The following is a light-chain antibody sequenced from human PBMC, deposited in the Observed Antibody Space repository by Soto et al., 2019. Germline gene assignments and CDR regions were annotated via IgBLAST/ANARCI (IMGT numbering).Light chain of an antibody. CDR2: EVY. CDR1: SSDVGGYNY. V-gene: IGLV2-8*01. Sequence: QSVPTQPPSASGSPGQSVTFSCTGTSSDVGGYNYVSWYQQYPGKAPKLMIYEVYKRPSGVPDRFSGSKSANTASLTVSGLQPEDEADYYCSAYAGSSTWVFGGGTQLTVL. CDR3: SAYAGSSTWV. J-gene: IGLJ2*01.